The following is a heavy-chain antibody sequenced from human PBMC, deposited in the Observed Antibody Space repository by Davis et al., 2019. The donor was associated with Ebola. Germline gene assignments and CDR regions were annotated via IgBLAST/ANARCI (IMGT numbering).Heavy chain of an antibody. CDR1: GGTFSSYA. Sequence: AASVKVSCKASGGTFSSYAISWVRQAPGQGLEWMGGIIPIFGTANYAQKFQGRVTITADESTSTAYMELSSLRSEDTAVYYCARMHRVRDAARRSDPPFDYWGQGTLVTVSS. CDR2: IIPIFGTA. CDR3: ARMHRVRDAARRSDPPFDY. D-gene: IGHD6-6*01. V-gene: IGHV1-69*13. J-gene: IGHJ4*02.